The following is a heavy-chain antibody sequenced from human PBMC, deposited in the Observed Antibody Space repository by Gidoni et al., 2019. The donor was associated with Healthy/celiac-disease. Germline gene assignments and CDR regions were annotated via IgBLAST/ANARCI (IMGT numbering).Heavy chain of an antibody. CDR1: GGSISSYY. V-gene: IGHV4-59*01. D-gene: IGHD3-22*01. J-gene: IGHJ4*02. CDR2: IYYSGST. Sequence: QVQLQESGPGLVKPSETLSLTCTVSGGSISSYYWSWIRQPPGKGLEWIGYIYYSGSTNYNPSLKSRVTISVDTSKNQFSLKLSSVTAADTAVYYCASGEADSSGYYTGEYWGQGTLVTVSS. CDR3: ASGEADSSGYYTGEY.